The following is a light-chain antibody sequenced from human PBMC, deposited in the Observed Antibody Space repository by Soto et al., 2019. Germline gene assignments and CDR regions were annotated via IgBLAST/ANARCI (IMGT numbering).Light chain of an antibody. CDR1: QSVGSY. J-gene: IGKJ3*01. CDR2: GAS. CDR3: LQRSIGFT. V-gene: IGKV3-11*01. Sequence: EIVLTQSPATLSLSPGERATLSCRASQSVGSYLAWYQQKPGQAPRPLIYGASKRAPGVSARFSGSGSGTDFTLTICSLEPEDFAVYHCLQRSIGFTFGPGTKVDIK.